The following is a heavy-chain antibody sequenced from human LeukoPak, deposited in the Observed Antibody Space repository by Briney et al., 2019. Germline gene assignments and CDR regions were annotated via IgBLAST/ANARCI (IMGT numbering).Heavy chain of an antibody. CDR1: GFTFSSYS. V-gene: IGHV3-48*04. Sequence: PGGPLRLSCAASGFTFSSYSMNWVRQAPGKGLEWLSYISVSSRSVIDYADSVKGRFTISRDDAKNSLYLQMNSLRAEDTAVYFCARDFGPRLYAFDVWGQGTMITVSS. CDR3: ARDFGPRLYAFDV. CDR2: ISVSSRSVI. D-gene: IGHD3-16*01. J-gene: IGHJ3*01.